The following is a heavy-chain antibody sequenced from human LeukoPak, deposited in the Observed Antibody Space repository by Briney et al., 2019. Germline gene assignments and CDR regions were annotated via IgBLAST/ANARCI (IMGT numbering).Heavy chain of an antibody. V-gene: IGHV4-34*01. J-gene: IGHJ4*02. Sequence: SETLSLTCAVYGGSFSGYYWSWIRQPPGKGLEWIGEINHSGSTNYNPSLKSRVTIPVDTSKNQFSLKLSSVTAADTAVYYCARGSRVRGVSDYWGQGTLATVSS. CDR3: ARGSRVRGVSDY. CDR1: GGSFSGYY. CDR2: INHSGST. D-gene: IGHD3-10*01.